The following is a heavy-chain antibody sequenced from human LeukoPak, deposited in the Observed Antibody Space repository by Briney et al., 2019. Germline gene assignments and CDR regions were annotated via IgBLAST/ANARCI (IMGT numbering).Heavy chain of an antibody. Sequence: SETLSLTCTVSGASISSYYWSWIRQPPGKGLEWIGYIYYSGSTNYNPSLKSRVTISVDTSKNQFSLKLSSVTAADTAVYYCARGGGYNYYFDYWGQGTLVTVSS. CDR3: ARGGGYNYYFDY. J-gene: IGHJ4*02. D-gene: IGHD5-24*01. CDR2: IYYSGST. CDR1: GASISSYY. V-gene: IGHV4-59*01.